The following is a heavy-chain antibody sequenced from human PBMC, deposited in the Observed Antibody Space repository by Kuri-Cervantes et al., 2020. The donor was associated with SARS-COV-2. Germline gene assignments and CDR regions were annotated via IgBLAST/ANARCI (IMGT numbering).Heavy chain of an antibody. Sequence: SQTLSLTCGVSGGTITSDGYSWSWIRQPPGKGLEFIGFIHASGSAYYNPSLQSRVTISVDRSKTQFSLTVTSVTAADTAVYYCARVAGCVGSFCYYTNWFDHRGHGTLVTVSS. CDR3: ARVAGCVGSFCYYTNWFDH. CDR1: GGTITSDGYS. V-gene: IGHV4-30-2*01. D-gene: IGHD3-22*01. J-gene: IGHJ5*02. CDR2: IHASGSA.